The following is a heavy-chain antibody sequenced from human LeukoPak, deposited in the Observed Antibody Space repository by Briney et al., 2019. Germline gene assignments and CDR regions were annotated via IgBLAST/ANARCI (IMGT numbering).Heavy chain of an antibody. D-gene: IGHD6-19*01. CDR1: GGSISSYY. Sequence: PESLSLTCTVSGGSISSYYWSWIRQPPGKGLEWIGYIYYSGGTNYNPSLKSRVTISVDTSKNQFSLKLSAVTAADTAVYYCARVGYSAGWSLFALWGRGTLVTVSS. CDR2: IYYSGGT. CDR3: ARVGYSAGWSLFAL. J-gene: IGHJ2*01. V-gene: IGHV4-59*01.